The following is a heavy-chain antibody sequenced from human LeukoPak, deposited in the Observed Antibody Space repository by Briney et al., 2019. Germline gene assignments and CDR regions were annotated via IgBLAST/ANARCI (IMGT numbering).Heavy chain of an antibody. CDR2: TYYRSKWFN. CDR1: GDSVSSNSAA. Sequence: SRTLSLTCAISGDSVSSNSAAWNWIRQSPSRGLEWLGRTYYRSKWFNEYGISVKSRITINSDTSKNQFSLHLNSVTPEDTAMYYCAREQTGSDYWGQGTLVTVSS. J-gene: IGHJ4*02. CDR3: AREQTGSDY. V-gene: IGHV6-1*01.